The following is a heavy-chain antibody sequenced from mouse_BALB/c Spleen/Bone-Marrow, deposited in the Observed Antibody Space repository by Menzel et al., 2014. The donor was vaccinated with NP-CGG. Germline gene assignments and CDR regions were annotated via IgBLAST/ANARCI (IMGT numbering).Heavy chain of an antibody. CDR3: SRSDNCHYYAVDY. CDR1: GYTFTSYC. V-gene: IGHV1S126*01. CDR2: IYPSDTYT. J-gene: IGHJ4*01. Sequence: VQLQQSGAELVRPGVSVKISCRASGYTFTSYCINWVKQRPGQGLEWIGNIYPSDTYTNYNQRFKDKATLTVDKSSSTTYMMHRSRITADSSVYYCSRSDNCHYYAVDYWGQGTSLTVSS.